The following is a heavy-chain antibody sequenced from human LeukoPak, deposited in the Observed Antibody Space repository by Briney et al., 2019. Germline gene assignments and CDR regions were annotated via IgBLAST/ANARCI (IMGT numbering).Heavy chain of an antibody. Sequence: SETLSLTCTVSGSSISSGDYYWSWIRQPPGKGLEWIGYIYYSGSTYYNPSLKSRVTISVDTSKNQFSLKLSSVTAADTAVYYCAREVRGYSYGYFDYWGQGTPVTVSS. CDR1: GSSISSGDYY. CDR3: AREVRGYSYGYFDY. V-gene: IGHV4-30-4*01. D-gene: IGHD5-18*01. J-gene: IGHJ4*02. CDR2: IYYSGST.